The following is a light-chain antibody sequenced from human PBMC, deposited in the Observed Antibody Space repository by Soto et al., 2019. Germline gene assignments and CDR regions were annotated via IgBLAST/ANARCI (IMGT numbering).Light chain of an antibody. V-gene: IGKV1-13*02. CDR2: DVS. CDR1: QDIRGA. Sequence: AIQVTQSPSSLSASVGDRVTITCRASQDIRGALAWYQQKPGKAPKLLIYDVSTLESGVPSRFSGSRSGTEFTLTISRLQPEDFGTYYCQQFNSYPITFGHGKRLEIK. J-gene: IGKJ5*01. CDR3: QQFNSYPIT.